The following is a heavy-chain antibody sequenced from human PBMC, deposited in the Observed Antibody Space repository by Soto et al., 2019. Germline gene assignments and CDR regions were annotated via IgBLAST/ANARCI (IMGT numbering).Heavy chain of an antibody. Sequence: GGSLRLSCAASGFTFSSYGMHWVRQAPGKGLEWVAVISYDGSNKYYADSVKGRFTISRDNSKNTLYLQMNSLRAEDTAVYYCAKGPDILTGYPDWGQGTLVTVSS. CDR1: GFTFSSYG. J-gene: IGHJ4*02. CDR2: ISYDGSNK. CDR3: AKGPDILTGYPD. V-gene: IGHV3-30*18. D-gene: IGHD3-9*01.